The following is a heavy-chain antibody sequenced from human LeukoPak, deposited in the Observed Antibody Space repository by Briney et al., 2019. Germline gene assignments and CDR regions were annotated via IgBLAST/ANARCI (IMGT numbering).Heavy chain of an antibody. Sequence: GGSLRLSCAASGFTFSNTWMNWVRQAPGKGLEWVGRIKSKTDGGTTDYAAPVKGRFTISRDDSKDTLHLQMNSLRAEDTAVYYCAKAGGYYPLRYFDYWGQGTLVTVSS. J-gene: IGHJ4*02. CDR2: IKSKTDGGTT. CDR1: GFTFSNTW. D-gene: IGHD3-3*01. CDR3: AKAGGYYPLRYFDY. V-gene: IGHV3-15*07.